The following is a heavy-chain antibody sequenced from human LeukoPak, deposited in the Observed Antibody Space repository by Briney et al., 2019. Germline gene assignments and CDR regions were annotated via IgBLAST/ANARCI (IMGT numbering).Heavy chain of an antibody. D-gene: IGHD6-19*01. CDR2: INTGGTAT. V-gene: IGHV3-21*01. CDR1: GFIFSTHS. Sequence: GGSLRLSCAASGFIFSTHSMNWVRQAPGKGLEWVASINTGGTATHYADSVKGRFTISRDNAKNSLYLQMNSLRAEDTALYYCASGILVPGLFGYWGQGTLVSVSS. CDR3: ASGILVPGLFGY. J-gene: IGHJ4*02.